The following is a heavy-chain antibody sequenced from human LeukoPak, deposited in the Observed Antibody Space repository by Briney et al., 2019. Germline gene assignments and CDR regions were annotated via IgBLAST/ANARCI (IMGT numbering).Heavy chain of an antibody. D-gene: IGHD4-17*01. CDR3: ARLVIDYGDRRLDY. CDR2: IYSTGTT. Sequence: GSLRLSCAASGFTVNSNYMTWVRQAPGKGLEWVSLIYSTGTTYYADSVKGRFTISRDNSKNTLYLQMNSLRAEDTAVYYCARLVIDYGDRRLDYWGQGTLVTVSS. J-gene: IGHJ4*02. V-gene: IGHV3-66*02. CDR1: GFTVNSNY.